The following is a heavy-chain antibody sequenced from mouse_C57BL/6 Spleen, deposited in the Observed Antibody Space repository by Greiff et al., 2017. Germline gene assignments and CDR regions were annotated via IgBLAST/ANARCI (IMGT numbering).Heavy chain of an antibody. J-gene: IGHJ2*01. Sequence: DVQLQQSGPVLVKPGASVKMSCKASGYTFTDYYLNWVKQSPGKSLEWIGVINPYNGGTSYNQKFKGKATLTVDKSSSTAYMELNSLTSEDSAVYYCARNFYYFDYWGQGTTLTVSS. CDR3: ARNFYYFDY. CDR2: INPYNGGT. CDR1: GYTFTDYY. V-gene: IGHV1-19*01.